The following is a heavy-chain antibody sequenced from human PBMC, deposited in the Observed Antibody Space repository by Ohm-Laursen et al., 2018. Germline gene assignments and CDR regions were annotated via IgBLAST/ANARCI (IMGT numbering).Heavy chain of an antibody. J-gene: IGHJ4*02. CDR1: GFTVNNNY. V-gene: IGHV3-53*01. CDR2: IHSGGNT. D-gene: IGHD6-25*01. Sequence: SLRLSCAASGFTVNNNYMSWVRQAPGKGLEWVSVIHSGGNTYYVDSVKGRFTISRDNSKNTLYLQMNSLRDEDTAMYYCATAGPYSGDDYWGQGTLVNVSS. CDR3: ATAGPYSGDDY.